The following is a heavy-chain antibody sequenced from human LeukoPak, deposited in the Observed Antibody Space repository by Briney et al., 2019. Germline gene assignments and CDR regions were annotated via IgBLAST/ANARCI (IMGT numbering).Heavy chain of an antibody. J-gene: IGHJ4*02. Sequence: GGSLRLSCAASGFTFSSYGMPWVRQAPGKGLEWVAVISYDGSNKFYADSVKGRFTISRDNSKNTLYLQMNSLRAEDTAVYYCARMTTVTTLDYWGQGTLVTVSS. CDR2: ISYDGSNK. D-gene: IGHD4-17*01. CDR3: ARMTTVTTLDY. V-gene: IGHV3-30*03. CDR1: GFTFSSYG.